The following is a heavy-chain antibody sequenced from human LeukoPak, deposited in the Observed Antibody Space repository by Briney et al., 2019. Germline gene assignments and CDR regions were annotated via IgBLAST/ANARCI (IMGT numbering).Heavy chain of an antibody. CDR1: GFTFSGHW. J-gene: IGHJ4*02. Sequence: GGSLRLFCAASGFTFSGHWMSWVRQAPGKGLGWVANINQGGSDKYYVDSVKGRFTISRDNANNLLHLQMNSLRGEDTAVYYCTRDRSRAEDDWGQGTLVTVSS. D-gene: IGHD1-14*01. V-gene: IGHV3-7*01. CDR2: INQGGSDK. CDR3: TRDRSRAEDD.